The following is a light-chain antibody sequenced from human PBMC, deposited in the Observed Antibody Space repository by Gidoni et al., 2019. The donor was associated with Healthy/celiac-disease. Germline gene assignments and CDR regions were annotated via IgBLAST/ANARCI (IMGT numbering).Light chain of an antibody. CDR1: QSVSSN. Sequence: EIVMTQSPATLSVSPGERATLSGRASQSVSSNLAWYQQKPGQAPRLLIYGASTRATGIPARFSGSGSGTEFTLTISSLQSEDFAVYYCPQYNNWPPMYTFGQGTKLEIK. J-gene: IGKJ2*01. CDR2: GAS. CDR3: PQYNNWPPMYT. V-gene: IGKV3-15*01.